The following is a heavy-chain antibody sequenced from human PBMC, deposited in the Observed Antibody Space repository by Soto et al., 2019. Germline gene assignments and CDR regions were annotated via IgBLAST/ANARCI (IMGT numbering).Heavy chain of an antibody. Sequence: QVQLVESGGGVVQPGRSLRLSCAASGFTFSSYAMHWVRQAPGKGLEWVAVISYDGSNKYYADSVKGRFTISRDNSKNTLYLQMNSLRAEDTAVYYCARVMIKVPAAIASGIPHYYYYYGMDVWGQGTTVTVSS. D-gene: IGHD2-2*01. J-gene: IGHJ6*02. CDR2: ISYDGSNK. CDR1: GFTFSSYA. CDR3: ARVMIKVPAAIASGIPHYYYYYGMDV. V-gene: IGHV3-30-3*01.